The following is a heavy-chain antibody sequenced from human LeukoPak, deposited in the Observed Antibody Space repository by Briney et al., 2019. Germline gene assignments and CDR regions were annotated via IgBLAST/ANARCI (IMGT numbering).Heavy chain of an antibody. D-gene: IGHD5-24*01. CDR2: TSGSGGST. V-gene: IGHV3-23*01. CDR1: GFTFSSYG. Sequence: GGSLRLSCAASGFTFSSYGMSWVRQAPGKGLEWVSATSGSGGSTYYADSVKGRFTISRDNSKNTLYLQMNSLRAEDTAVYYCAKEGRWLQFVDYWGQGTLVTVSS. CDR3: AKEGRWLQFVDY. J-gene: IGHJ4*02.